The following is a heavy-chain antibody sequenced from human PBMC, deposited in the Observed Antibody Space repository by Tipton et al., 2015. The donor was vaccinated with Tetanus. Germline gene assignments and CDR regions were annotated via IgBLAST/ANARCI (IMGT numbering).Heavy chain of an antibody. Sequence: LRLSCAVYGGSFSGYYWSWIRQPPGKGLEWIGEINHSGSTNYNPSLKSRVTISVDTSKNQFSLKLSSVTAADTAVYYCARVGRYDYGNQGYFDYWGQGTLVTVSS. J-gene: IGHJ4*02. CDR1: GGSFSGYY. D-gene: IGHD4-11*01. CDR3: ARVGRYDYGNQGYFDY. V-gene: IGHV4-34*01. CDR2: INHSGST.